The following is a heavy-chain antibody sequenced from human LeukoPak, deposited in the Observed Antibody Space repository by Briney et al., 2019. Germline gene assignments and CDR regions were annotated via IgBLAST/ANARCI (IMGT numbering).Heavy chain of an antibody. J-gene: IGHJ6*03. CDR1: GFTFSSYT. CDR2: ISGSGGRT. Sequence: GGSLRLSCAASGFTFSSYTMTWVRQAPGKGLEWVSAISGSGGRTYYADSVKGQFTISRDNSKNTLYLQMNSLRAEDTAVYYCAKGGGLYYYYYMDVWGKGTTVTVSS. V-gene: IGHV3-23*01. CDR3: AKGGGLYYYYYMDV. D-gene: IGHD3-16*01.